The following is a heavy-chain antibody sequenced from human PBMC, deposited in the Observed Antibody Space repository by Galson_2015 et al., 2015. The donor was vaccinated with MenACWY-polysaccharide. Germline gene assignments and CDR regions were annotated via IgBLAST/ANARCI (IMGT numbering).Heavy chain of an antibody. CDR1: GGSLSSYS. D-gene: IGHD2-15*01. Sequence: SVKVSCKASGGSLSSYSIGWVRQAPGQGLEWMGRIIPFASMENYAQKFQGRVTISADTSANTVYMQLSSLRSDDTAVYFCARVDCSGGHCYVVYGGQGALVTVAS. J-gene: IGHJ4*01. V-gene: IGHV1-69*02. CDR3: ARVDCSGGHCYVVY. CDR2: IIPFASME.